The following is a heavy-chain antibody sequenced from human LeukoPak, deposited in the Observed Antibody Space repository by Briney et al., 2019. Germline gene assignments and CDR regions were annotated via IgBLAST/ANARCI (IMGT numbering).Heavy chain of an antibody. CDR3: AREAGVPPTTQQWPTSVDC. CDR2: IKQDGSEK. J-gene: IGHJ4*02. CDR1: GFTFSSYW. D-gene: IGHD5-18*01. V-gene: IGHV3-7*05. Sequence: GGTLRLSCAASGFTFSSYWMSWVRQAPGKGPEWGANIKQDGSEKYYVDSVKGRFTISRDNAKNSPYLQMDSLRAEDTAVYYCAREAGVPPTTQQWPTSVDCWGQGTLVTVSS.